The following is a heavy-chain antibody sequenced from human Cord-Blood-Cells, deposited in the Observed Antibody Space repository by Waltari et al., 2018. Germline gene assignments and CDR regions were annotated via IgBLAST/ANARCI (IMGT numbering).Heavy chain of an antibody. Sequence: QITLKESGPTLVKPTQTLTLTCTFSGFSLSTSGVGVGWIRQPPGKALEWLALIYWDDDKRYSPSLKSRLTITKDTSKNLVVLTMTNMDPVDTATYYCARIPYYDYIWGSYSDSYYFDYWGQGTLVTVSS. CDR2: IYWDDDK. D-gene: IGHD3-16*01. V-gene: IGHV2-5*02. CDR3: ARIPYYDYIWGSYSDSYYFDY. J-gene: IGHJ4*02. CDR1: GFSLSTSGVG.